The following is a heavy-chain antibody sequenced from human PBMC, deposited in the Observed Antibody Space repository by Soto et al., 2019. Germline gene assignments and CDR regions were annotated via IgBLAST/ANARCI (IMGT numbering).Heavy chain of an antibody. CDR3: ARHGGPSRTGTGFGY. CDR1: GGSISSYY. J-gene: IGHJ4*02. Sequence: PSETLSLTCTVSGGSISSYYWSWIRQPAGKGLEWIGRIYTSGSTNYNPSLNSRATISLDTSKNQFSLKLSSVTAADTAVYYCARHGGPSRTGTGFGYWGQGTQVTVSS. CDR2: IYTSGST. D-gene: IGHD1-1*01. V-gene: IGHV4-4*07.